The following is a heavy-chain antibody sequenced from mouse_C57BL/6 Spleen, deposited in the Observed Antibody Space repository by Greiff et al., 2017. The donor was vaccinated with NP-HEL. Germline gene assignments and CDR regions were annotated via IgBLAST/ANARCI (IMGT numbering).Heavy chain of an antibody. J-gene: IGHJ4*01. CDR3: ARGEVVADAMDY. Sequence: EVKLVESGGGLVKPGGSLKLSCAASGFTFSDYGMHWVRQAPEKGLEWVAYISSGSSTIYYADTVKGRFTISRDNAKNTLFLQMTSLRSEDTAMYYCARGEVVADAMDYWGQGTSVTVSS. D-gene: IGHD1-1*01. CDR2: ISSGSSTI. CDR1: GFTFSDYG. V-gene: IGHV5-17*01.